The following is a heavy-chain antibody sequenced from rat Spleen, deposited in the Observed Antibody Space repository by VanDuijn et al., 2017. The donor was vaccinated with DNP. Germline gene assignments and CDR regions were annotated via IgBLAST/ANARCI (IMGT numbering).Heavy chain of an antibody. Sequence: EVQLVESGGGLVHPGRSLKLSCAASGFTFSDYNMAWVRQAPQKGLEWVATIIYAGSRTYYRDSVKGRFTISRDNAKSTLYLQLDSLRSEDTATYYCATVGSNYFDYWGQGVMVTVSS. CDR1: GFTFSDYN. CDR2: IIYAGSRT. J-gene: IGHJ2*01. CDR3: ATVGSNYFDY. D-gene: IGHD1-3*01. V-gene: IGHV5S10*01.